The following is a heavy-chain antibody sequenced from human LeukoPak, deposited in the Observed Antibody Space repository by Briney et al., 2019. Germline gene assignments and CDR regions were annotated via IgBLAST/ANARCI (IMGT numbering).Heavy chain of an antibody. CDR3: Y. Sequence: GGSLRLSCAASGFTVSSNYMSWVRQAPGKGLEWVSLIYADGDSTYYADSVKGRFTISRDNSKNTLYFHLNSLRVEDTATYYDYWGQGALVTVSS. V-gene: IGHV3-53*01. CDR1: GFTVSSNY. CDR2: IYADGDST. J-gene: IGHJ4*02.